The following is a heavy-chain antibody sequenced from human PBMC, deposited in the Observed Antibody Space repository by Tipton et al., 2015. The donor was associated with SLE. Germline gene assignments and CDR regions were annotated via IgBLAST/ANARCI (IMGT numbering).Heavy chain of an antibody. CDR3: VSALVVTPDY. Sequence: SLRLSCTASGFAFGDYAMHWVRQAPGKGLEWVAVISYDGSNKYYADSVKGRFTISRDNSKNTLYLQMNSLRAEDTAVYYCVSALVVTPDYWGQGTLVTVSS. CDR1: GFAFGDYA. J-gene: IGHJ4*02. V-gene: IGHV3-30*04. D-gene: IGHD4-23*01. CDR2: ISYDGSNK.